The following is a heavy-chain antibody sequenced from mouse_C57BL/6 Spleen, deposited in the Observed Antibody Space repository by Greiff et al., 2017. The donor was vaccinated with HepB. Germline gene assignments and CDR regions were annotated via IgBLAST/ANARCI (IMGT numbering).Heavy chain of an antibody. CDR3: ARGSGSNYAMDY. V-gene: IGHV1-63*01. D-gene: IGHD1-3*01. CDR1: GYTFTNYW. CDR2: IYPGGGYT. Sequence: QVQLQQSGAELVRPGTSVKMSCKASGYTFTNYWIGWAKQRPGHGLEWIGDIYPGGGYTNYNEKFKGKATLTADKSSSTTYMQFSSLTSEDSDIYYCARGSGSNYAMDYWGQGTSVTVSS. J-gene: IGHJ4*01.